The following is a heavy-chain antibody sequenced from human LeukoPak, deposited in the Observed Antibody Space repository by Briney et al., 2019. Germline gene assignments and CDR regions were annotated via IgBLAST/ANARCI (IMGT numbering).Heavy chain of an antibody. D-gene: IGHD5-12*01. CDR2: ISYDGSYK. CDR3: GRDRGWLRSVDY. CDR1: GFTFSGYG. Sequence: GGSLRLSCAASGFTFSGYGMHWVRQAPGEGLEWVAVISYDGSYKYYADSVQGRFTISRDNSKNTLYLQMNSLRPEDTAVYYCGRDRGWLRSVDYWGQGTLVTVSS. V-gene: IGHV3-30*03. J-gene: IGHJ4*02.